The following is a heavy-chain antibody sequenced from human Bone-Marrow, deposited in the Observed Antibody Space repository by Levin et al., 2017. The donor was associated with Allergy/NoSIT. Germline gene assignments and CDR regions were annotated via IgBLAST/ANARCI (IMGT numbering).Heavy chain of an antibody. CDR3: AAGDPSGYDYGYFDY. Sequence: GGSLRLSCKASGFTFTSSAMQWVRQARGQRLEWIGWIVVGSGNTNYAQKFQERVTITRDMSTSTAYMELSSLRSEDTAVYYCAAGDPSGYDYGYFDYWGQGTLVTVSS. J-gene: IGHJ4*02. D-gene: IGHD5-12*01. V-gene: IGHV1-58*02. CDR1: GFTFTSSA. CDR2: IVVGSGNT.